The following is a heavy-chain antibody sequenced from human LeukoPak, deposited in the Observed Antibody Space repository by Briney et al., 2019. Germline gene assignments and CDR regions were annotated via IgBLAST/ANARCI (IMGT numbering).Heavy chain of an antibody. D-gene: IGHD6-6*01. CDR3: ARFQKGYLGTARSLDY. J-gene: IGHJ4*02. V-gene: IGHV3-30*03. CDR2: ISYDGSNK. CDR1: GFTFSSYG. Sequence: GGSLRLSCAASGFTFSSYGMHWVRQAPGKGLEWVAVISYDGSNKYYADSVKGRFTISRDNSKNTLYLQMNSLRAEDTAVYYCARFQKGYLGTARSLDYWGQGTLVTVSS.